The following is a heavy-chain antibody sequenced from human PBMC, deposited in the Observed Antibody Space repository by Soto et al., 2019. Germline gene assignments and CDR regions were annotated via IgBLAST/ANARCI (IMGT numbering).Heavy chain of an antibody. J-gene: IGHJ5*02. CDR2: INPNSGGT. Sequence: ASVKVSCKASGYTFTGYYMHWVRQAPGQGLEWMGWINPNSGGTNYAQKFQGWVTMTRDTSISTAYMELSRLRSDDTAVYYCARDAVTDYYDSSGYPGYWFDPWGQGTPVTVSS. CDR1: GYTFTGYY. CDR3: ARDAVTDYYDSSGYPGYWFDP. V-gene: IGHV1-2*04. D-gene: IGHD3-22*01.